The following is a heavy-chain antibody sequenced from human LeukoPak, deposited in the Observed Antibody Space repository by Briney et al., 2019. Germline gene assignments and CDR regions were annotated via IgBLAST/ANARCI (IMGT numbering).Heavy chain of an antibody. V-gene: IGHV3-11*01. CDR3: ATIPRVGATRDAFDI. D-gene: IGHD1-26*01. CDR2: ISSSGSTI. CDR1: GFTFSDYY. J-gene: IGHJ3*02. Sequence: PGGSLRLSCAASGFTFSDYYMSWIRQAPGKGLEWVSYISSSGSTIYYADSVKGRFTISRDNAKNSLYLQMNSLRAEDTAVYYCATIPRVGATRDAFDIWGQGTMVTVSS.